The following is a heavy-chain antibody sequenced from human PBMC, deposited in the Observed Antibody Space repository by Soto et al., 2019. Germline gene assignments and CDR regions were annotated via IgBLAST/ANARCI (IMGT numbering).Heavy chain of an antibody. CDR2: IHSSGST. J-gene: IGHJ5*02. CDR3: ARDQGVAAAGITWFDP. V-gene: IGHV4-4*07. D-gene: IGHD6-13*01. Sequence: KTSETLSLTCTVSGASMNSYHWSWIRQPAGKGLEWIGHIHSSGSTNYNPSLKSRVTMSVDTSKNQFSLRLMPLTAADTAVYYCARDQGVAAAGITWFDPWGQGSLVTVSS. CDR1: GASMNSYH.